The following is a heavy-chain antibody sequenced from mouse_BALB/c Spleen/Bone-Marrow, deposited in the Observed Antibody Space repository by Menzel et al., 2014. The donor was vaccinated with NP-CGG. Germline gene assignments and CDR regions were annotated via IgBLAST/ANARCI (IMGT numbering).Heavy chain of an antibody. V-gene: IGHV1-87*01. J-gene: IGHJ3*01. D-gene: IGHD2-4*01. CDR2: IFPGDGDT. CDR1: GYTFTNYW. Sequence: QVQLQQSGAELARPGASVNLSCKASGYTFTNYWMHWVKQRPGQGLKWIGTIFPGDGDTRYTQKFKGKATLTADKYSTTAYMQLSSLASEDSAVYYCTRGGITTSPYAYWGQGTLVTVSA. CDR3: TRGGITTSPYAY.